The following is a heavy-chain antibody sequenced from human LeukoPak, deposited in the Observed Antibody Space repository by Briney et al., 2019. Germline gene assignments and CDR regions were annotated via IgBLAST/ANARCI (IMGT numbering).Heavy chain of an antibody. CDR2: INPSGSST. CDR3: AVVVVAAKAPHDAFDI. CDR1: GYTFTSYY. J-gene: IGHJ3*02. V-gene: IGHV1-46*01. Sequence: ASVKVSCKASGYTFTSYYMHWVRQAPGQGLEWMGLINPSGSSTSYAQKFQGRLSLTRDMSTSTDYMELSSLRSEDTAVYYCAVVVVAAKAPHDAFDIWGQGTMVTVSS. D-gene: IGHD2-15*01.